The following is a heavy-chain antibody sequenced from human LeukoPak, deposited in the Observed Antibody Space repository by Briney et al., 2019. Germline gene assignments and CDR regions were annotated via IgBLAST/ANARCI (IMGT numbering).Heavy chain of an antibody. D-gene: IGHD2-2*01. CDR1: GYTFTDYY. V-gene: IGHV1-2*02. CDR3: ARIGSSHYFDF. J-gene: IGHJ4*02. Sequence: ASVKVSCKASGYTFTDYYLHWVRQAPGQGLEWMGWINPNSGGTNYAQTYQGRVTMTRDTSITTAYLELSRLRSDDTTVYYCARIGSSHYFDFWGQGTLVTVSS. CDR2: INPNSGGT.